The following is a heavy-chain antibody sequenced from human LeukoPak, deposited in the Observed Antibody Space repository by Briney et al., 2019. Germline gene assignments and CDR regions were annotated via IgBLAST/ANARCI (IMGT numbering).Heavy chain of an antibody. CDR1: VGSLSSYY. J-gene: IGHJ5*02. Sequence: SETLSLTCTVSVGSLSSYYWSWIRQPAGKGLEWIGRIYTSGSTNYNPSLKSRVTMSVDTSKNQFSLKLSSVTAADTAVYYCARDLSEYSGEIDPWGQGTLVTVSS. CDR3: ARDLSEYSGEIDP. V-gene: IGHV4-4*07. CDR2: IYTSGST. D-gene: IGHD1-26*01.